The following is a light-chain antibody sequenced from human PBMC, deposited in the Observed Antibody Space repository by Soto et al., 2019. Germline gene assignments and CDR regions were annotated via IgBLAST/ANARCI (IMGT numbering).Light chain of an antibody. CDR2: GAS. CDR1: QSIGSSY. Sequence: EDGVTQSPATLSLSPGERATLSCRASQSIGSSYLAWYQQTRGQAPRLLIYGASNRATGIPDRFSGSGSGTDFTLTISRLEPEDCAVYYCQQYGSSGTFGQGTTVDNK. V-gene: IGKV3-20*01. J-gene: IGKJ1*01. CDR3: QQYGSSGT.